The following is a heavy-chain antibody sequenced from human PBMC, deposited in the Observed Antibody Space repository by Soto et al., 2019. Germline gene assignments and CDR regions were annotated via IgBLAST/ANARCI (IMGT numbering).Heavy chain of an antibody. CDR2: INPDGSWT. J-gene: IGHJ3*01. CDR1: GFTFRDHW. V-gene: IGHV3-74*01. CDR3: ARPRGTENSAFDV. Sequence: EVQLVESGGDVVQSGGSLRLSCVASGFTFRDHWMHWVRQSPGEGLVGVSRINPDGSWTDYADFVEGRFTISRDNAKNTLYLQMYSLRVEDTAIFYCARPRGTENSAFDVWGRGTMVTVS. D-gene: IGHD3-16*01.